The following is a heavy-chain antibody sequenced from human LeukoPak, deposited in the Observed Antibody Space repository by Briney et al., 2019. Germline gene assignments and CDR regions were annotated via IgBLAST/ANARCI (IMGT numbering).Heavy chain of an antibody. V-gene: IGHV4-4*02. CDR3: ARDLRVVPAATAFDI. Sequence: PSETLSLTCAVSGGSISSSNWRSWVRQPPGKGLEWIGEIYHSGSTNYNPSLKSRVTISVDKSKNQFSLKLSSVTAADTAVYYCARDLRVVPAATAFDIWGQGTMVTVSS. CDR1: GGSISSSNW. D-gene: IGHD2-2*01. CDR2: IYHSGST. J-gene: IGHJ3*02.